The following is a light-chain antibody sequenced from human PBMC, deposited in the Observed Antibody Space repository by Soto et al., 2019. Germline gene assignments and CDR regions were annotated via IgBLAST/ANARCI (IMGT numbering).Light chain of an antibody. V-gene: IGKV3-20*01. Sequence: EIVLTQSPGTLSLSPGERATLSCRASQSVSSSYLAWYQQKPGQAPRLLIYGASSRATGIPDRFSGSGSGTDFTLSISRLEPEDFAVYYCQQSGSSRTFGPGTKVDIK. CDR2: GAS. J-gene: IGKJ3*01. CDR3: QQSGSSRT. CDR1: QSVSSSY.